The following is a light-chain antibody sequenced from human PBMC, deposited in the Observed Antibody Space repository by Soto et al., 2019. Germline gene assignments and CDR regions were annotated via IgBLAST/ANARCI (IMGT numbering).Light chain of an antibody. V-gene: IGLV2-23*01. J-gene: IGLJ2*01. Sequence: QSALTQPASVSGSPGQSITISCTGTSSDVGSYNLVSWYQQHPGKAPKLMIYEGSKRPSGVANRFAGSQSGNTASLTISGLPAEDDADYYCCSYAGSSTLVFGGGTKLTVL. CDR1: SSDVGSYNL. CDR3: CSYAGSSTLV. CDR2: EGS.